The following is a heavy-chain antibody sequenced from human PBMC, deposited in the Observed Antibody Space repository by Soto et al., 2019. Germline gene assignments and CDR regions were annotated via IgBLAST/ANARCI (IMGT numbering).Heavy chain of an antibody. D-gene: IGHD2-2*01. CDR1: GFTFNTYF. CDR2: ISPYNGNT. J-gene: IGHJ4*02. CDR3: ARDTSNSFDY. Sequence: HVQLLQSGGELKKPGASVKVSCNTSGFTFNTYFISWVRQAPGQGLEWMGWISPYNGNTKYGEKFQGRVTMTTDTITRTAYMELRNLRIDGTAVYYCARDTSNSFDYWGQGTLVTVSS. V-gene: IGHV1-18*01.